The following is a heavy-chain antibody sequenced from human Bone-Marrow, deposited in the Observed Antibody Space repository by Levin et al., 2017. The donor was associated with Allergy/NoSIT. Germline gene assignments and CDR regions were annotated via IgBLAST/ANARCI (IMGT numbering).Heavy chain of an antibody. J-gene: IGHJ6*02. Sequence: GGSLRLSCAASGFTFSDYYMSWIRQAPGKGLEWVSYITSSSGAKYYADSVKGRITISRDNAKNTLYLHMTSLRAEDTAVYFCAKGKISGATYALDVWGQGTTVIVS. V-gene: IGHV3-11*01. D-gene: IGHD1-1*01. CDR3: AKGKISGATYALDV. CDR2: ITSSSGAK. CDR1: GFTFSDYY.